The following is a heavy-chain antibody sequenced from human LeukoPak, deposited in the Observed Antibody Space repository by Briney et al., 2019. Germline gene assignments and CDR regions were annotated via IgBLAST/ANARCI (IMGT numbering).Heavy chain of an antibody. D-gene: IGHD1-26*01. CDR2: VSYSGST. CDR1: GGSISSYY. CDR3: AREGAGAHYFDY. V-gene: IGHV4-59*01. Sequence: SETLSLTCTVSGGSISSYYWSWIRQPPGRGLEWIGYVSYSGSTNYNPSLKSRVTVSVDTSKNQFSLKLSSVTAADTAVYYCAREGAGAHYFDYWGQGTLVTVSS. J-gene: IGHJ4*02.